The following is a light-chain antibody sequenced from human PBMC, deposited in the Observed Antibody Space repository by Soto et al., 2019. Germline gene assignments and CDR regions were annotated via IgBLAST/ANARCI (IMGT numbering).Light chain of an antibody. J-gene: IGLJ2*01. Sequence: QSPLTQPASVSGSPGQSITISCTGTSSDVGGHNYVSWYQQHPGKAPKNMIYEVNNGPSGVSDRFSGSKSGNTASLTISGLQAEDEAYYYCRSFTNSGTVVFGGGTQLTVL. V-gene: IGLV2-14*01. CDR1: SSDVGGHNY. CDR3: RSFTNSGTVV. CDR2: EVN.